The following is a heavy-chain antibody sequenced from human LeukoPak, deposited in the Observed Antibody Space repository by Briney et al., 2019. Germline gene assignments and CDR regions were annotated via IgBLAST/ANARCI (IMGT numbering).Heavy chain of an antibody. J-gene: IGHJ4*02. V-gene: IGHV3-23*01. CDR2: ISGGGDIT. D-gene: IGHD2-21*02. Sequence: GSPRLSCAASGFNFANHAMSWVRQTQGKGLERVSAISGGGDITYYADSVTGRFTMSRDNSKDTLFLQMHSLRPGDTAVYYCVREDTPATANYWGQGTLVTISS. CDR3: VREDTPATANY. CDR1: GFNFANHA.